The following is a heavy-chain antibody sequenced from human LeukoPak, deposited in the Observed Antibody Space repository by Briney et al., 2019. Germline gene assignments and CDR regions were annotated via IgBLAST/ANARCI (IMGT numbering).Heavy chain of an antibody. CDR2: LSTYNADT. CDR3: RRHRQYSDILTGYYVASDYFDY. J-gene: IGHJ4*02. V-gene: IGHV1-18*01. D-gene: IGHD3-9*01. CDR1: GYTFTDYG. Sequence: GASVKVSCKSSGYTFTDYGITWVRQAPGQGLEWMGWLSTYNADTTYAQSFQGRVTITTDTFMSTAYIEPRSRCSDGTAVYYWRRHRQYSDILTGYYVASDYFDYWGQGTLVTVSS.